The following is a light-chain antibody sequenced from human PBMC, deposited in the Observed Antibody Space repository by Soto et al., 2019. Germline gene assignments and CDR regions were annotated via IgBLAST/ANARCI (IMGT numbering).Light chain of an antibody. CDR2: SAS. Sequence: DIQLTQSPSFLSASVGDRVTITCRASQGISSFLAWYQQQPGKAPKLLIYSASTLKSGVPSRFSGSGSGTEFTLSISSLQPEDFAADYCQQLNSYPLTFGQGTKVEI. CDR3: QQLNSYPLT. V-gene: IGKV1-9*01. J-gene: IGKJ1*01. CDR1: QGISSF.